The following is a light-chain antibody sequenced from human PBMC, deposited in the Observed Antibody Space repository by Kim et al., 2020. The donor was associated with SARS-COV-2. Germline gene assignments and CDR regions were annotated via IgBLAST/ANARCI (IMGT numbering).Light chain of an antibody. CDR2: RNN. J-gene: IGLJ2*01. Sequence: GQKVTISCSGRSSNIGSNYVYWYQQRPGTAPKLLIYRNNQRPSRVPDRFSGSKSGTSASLAISGLRSEDEADYYCAAWDDSLSGVVFGGGTQLTVL. V-gene: IGLV1-47*01. CDR1: SSNIGSNY. CDR3: AAWDDSLSGVV.